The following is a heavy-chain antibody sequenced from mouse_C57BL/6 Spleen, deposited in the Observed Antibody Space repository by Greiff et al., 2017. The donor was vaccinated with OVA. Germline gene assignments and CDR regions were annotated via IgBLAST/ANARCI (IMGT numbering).Heavy chain of an antibody. J-gene: IGHJ4*01. CDR3: ARHEDYYGSSFYAMGY. V-gene: IGHV1-62-2*01. D-gene: IGHD1-1*01. Sequence: VKLQESGAELVKPGASVKLSCKASGYTFTEYTIHWVKQRSGQGLEWIGWFYPGSGSIKYNEKFKDKATLTADKSSSTAYMELSRLTSEDSAVYFCARHEDYYGSSFYAMGYWGQGTSVTVSS. CDR2: FYPGSGSI. CDR1: GYTFTEYT.